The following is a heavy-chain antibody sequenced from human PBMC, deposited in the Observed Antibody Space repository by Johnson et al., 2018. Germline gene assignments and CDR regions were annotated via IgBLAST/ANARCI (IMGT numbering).Heavy chain of an antibody. Sequence: QEQLREAGGGVVQPGRSLRLSCAASGFIFSTQGMHWVRQTPGKGLEWVALILYDGSNEYYADSVKGRFTISRENSKKKLYLQNNTVRAEDTAVYYCARDQGKGRYFHYWGQGTLVTVSS. CDR3: ARDQGKGRYFHY. J-gene: IGHJ4*02. V-gene: IGHV3-33*05. CDR2: ILYDGSNE. CDR1: GFIFSTQG. D-gene: IGHD4-23*01.